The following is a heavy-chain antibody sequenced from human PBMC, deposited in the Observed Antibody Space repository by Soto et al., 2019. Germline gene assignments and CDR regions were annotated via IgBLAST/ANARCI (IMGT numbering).Heavy chain of an antibody. V-gene: IGHV4-4*02. D-gene: IGHD4-17*01. CDR1: GGSISSSNW. CDR2: IYHSGST. CDR3: ARVTRGGGHATVENWFDP. Sequence: QVQLQESGPGLVKPSGTLSLTCAVSGGSISSSNWWSWVRQPPGKGLEWIGEIYHSGSTNYNPSLKSRVTISVGKSKNEFPLKRSSVTPADTAVYYCARVTRGGGHATVENWFDPWGQGTLVTVSS. J-gene: IGHJ5*02.